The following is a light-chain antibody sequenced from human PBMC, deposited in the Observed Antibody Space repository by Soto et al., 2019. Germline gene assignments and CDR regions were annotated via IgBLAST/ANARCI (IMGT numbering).Light chain of an antibody. CDR1: QSISSW. CDR3: QQSYSTPIT. J-gene: IGKJ5*01. V-gene: IGKV1-39*01. Sequence: DIQITQSPSTLSASVGDRVTITCRASQSISSWLAWYQQKPGKAPKLLIYDASNLESGVPSRFSGSGSGTDFTLTISSLQPEDFATYYCQQSYSTPITFGQGTRLEI. CDR2: DAS.